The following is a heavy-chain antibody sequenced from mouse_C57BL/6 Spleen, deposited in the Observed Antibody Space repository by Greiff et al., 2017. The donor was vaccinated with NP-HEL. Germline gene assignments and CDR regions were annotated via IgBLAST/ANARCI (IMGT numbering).Heavy chain of an antibody. CDR2: ISSGGDYI. V-gene: IGHV5-9-1*02. J-gene: IGHJ2*01. CDR1: GFTFSSYA. D-gene: IGHD2-12*01. Sequence: DVMLVESGEGLVKPGGSLKLSCAASGFTFSSYAMSWVRQTPERRLEWVAYISSGGDYIYYADTVKGRFTISRDNARNTLYLQMSSLKSEDTAMSYCTREDYRTGNYFDYWGQGTTLTVSS. CDR3: TREDYRTGNYFDY.